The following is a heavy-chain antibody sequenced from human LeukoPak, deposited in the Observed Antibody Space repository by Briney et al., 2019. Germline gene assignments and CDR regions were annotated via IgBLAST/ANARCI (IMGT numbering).Heavy chain of an antibody. D-gene: IGHD5-12*01. CDR3: ARDHRGYSGPDAFDI. CDR2: IYYSRNT. Sequence: TSETLSLTCTVSGGSISSSDYYWGWIRQPPGKGLEWIGTIYYSRNTYYNPSLKSRVTISVDTSKNQFSLKLRSVTAADTAVYYCARDHRGYSGPDAFDIWGQGTMVTVSS. J-gene: IGHJ3*02. CDR1: GGSISSSDYY. V-gene: IGHV4-39*07.